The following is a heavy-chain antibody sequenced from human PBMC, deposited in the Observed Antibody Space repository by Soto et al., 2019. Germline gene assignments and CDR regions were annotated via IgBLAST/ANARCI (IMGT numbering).Heavy chain of an antibody. CDR1: GGSISGHY. D-gene: IGHD3-22*01. J-gene: IGHJ4*02. V-gene: IGHV4-59*11. CDR3: ARVGSSGWSPDY. CDR2: IFYSGST. Sequence: QVQLQESGPGLVKPSGTLSLTCTVSGGSISGHYWIWIRQSPGKRLEWIGYIFYSGSTNYNPSLTNRVSLSVDTSKNQFSLRLTAVTAADTAVYYCARVGSSGWSPDYWGQGTLVTVSS.